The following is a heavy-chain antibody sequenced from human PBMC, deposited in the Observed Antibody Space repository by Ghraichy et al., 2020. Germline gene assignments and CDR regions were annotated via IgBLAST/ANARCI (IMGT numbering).Heavy chain of an antibody. V-gene: IGHV1-69*13. CDR2: ITPLSNTA. J-gene: IGHJ4*02. D-gene: IGHD2-21*01. Sequence: SVKVSCKASGGTFSSFAMSWVRQDPGQGLEWMGRITPLSNTATYAQRFHSRLTLSADESTSTAYMELSSLKSDDTAVYYCARVGVGPHSPYYFDSWGQGTLGTVS. CDR3: ARVGVGPHSPYYFDS. CDR1: GGTFSSFA.